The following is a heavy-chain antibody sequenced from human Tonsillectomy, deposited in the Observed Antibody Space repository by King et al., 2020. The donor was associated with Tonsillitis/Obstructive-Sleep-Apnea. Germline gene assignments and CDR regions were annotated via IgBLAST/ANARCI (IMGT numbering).Heavy chain of an antibody. CDR1: GYTFTNYD. CDR3: ASTYLELHSFYMDV. J-gene: IGHJ6*03. CDR2: ISADNTNT. Sequence: VQLVESGGEVKKPGASVKVSCKASGYTFTNYDISWVRQAPGQGLEWLGWISADNTNTNYAEKVQGRVTMTTDTSTSTAYMELRSLRSDDTAVYYCASTYLELHSFYMDVWGKGTTVTVSS. D-gene: IGHD1-7*01. V-gene: IGHV1-18*01.